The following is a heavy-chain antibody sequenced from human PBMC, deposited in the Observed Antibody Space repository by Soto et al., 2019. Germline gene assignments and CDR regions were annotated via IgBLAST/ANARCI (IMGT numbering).Heavy chain of an antibody. CDR3: ARDRGKDYYDSSGYHCFDP. Sequence: ASVKVSCKASGYTFTSYGISWVRQAPGQGLEWMGWISAYNGNTNYAQKLQGRVTMTTGTSTSTAYMELRSLRSDDTAVYYCARDRGKDYYDSSGYHCFDPWGQGTLVTVSS. D-gene: IGHD3-22*01. J-gene: IGHJ5*02. CDR2: ISAYNGNT. CDR1: GYTFTSYG. V-gene: IGHV1-18*01.